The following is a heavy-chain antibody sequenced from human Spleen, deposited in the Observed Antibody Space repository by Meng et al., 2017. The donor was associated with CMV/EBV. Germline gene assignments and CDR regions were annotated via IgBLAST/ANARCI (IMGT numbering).Heavy chain of an antibody. CDR1: GFTFSSYS. CDR2: IWYDGSEE. CDR3: AKAPYSGGFDS. V-gene: IGHV3-33*03. J-gene: IGHJ4*02. Sequence: GGSLRLSCAASGFTFSSYSMNWVRQAPGKGLEWVAVIWYDGSEEYYADNVKGRFTISRDNYRHMLYLQMNNLRAEDTAVYYCAKAPYSGGFDSWGQGTLVTVSS. D-gene: IGHD3-10*01.